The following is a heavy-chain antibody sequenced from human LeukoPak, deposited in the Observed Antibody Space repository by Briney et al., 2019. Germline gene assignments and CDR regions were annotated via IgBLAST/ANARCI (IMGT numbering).Heavy chain of an antibody. V-gene: IGHV3-48*03. CDR3: ARDCAPVGAVGADAFDI. D-gene: IGHD1-26*01. Sequence: PGGSLRLSCAASGFTFSSYEMNWVRQAPGKGLEWVSYISSSGSTIYYADSVKGRFTISRDDAKNSLYLQMNSLRAEDTAVYYCARDCAPVGAVGADAFDIWGQGTMVTVSS. CDR1: GFTFSSYE. CDR2: ISSSGSTI. J-gene: IGHJ3*02.